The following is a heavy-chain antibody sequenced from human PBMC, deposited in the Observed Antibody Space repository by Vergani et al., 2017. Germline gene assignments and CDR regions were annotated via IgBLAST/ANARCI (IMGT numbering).Heavy chain of an antibody. V-gene: IGHV4-34*01. CDR3: ARGGLRFLEWSRFGYYYGMDV. CDR1: GGSFSGYY. Sequence: QVQLQQWGAGLLKPSETLSLTCAVYGGSFSGYYWSWIRQPPGKGLEWIGEINHSGSTNYNPSLKSRVTISVDTSKNQFSLKLSSVTAADTAVYYCARGGLRFLEWSRFGYYYGMDVWGQGTTVTVSS. D-gene: IGHD3-3*01. CDR2: INHSGST. J-gene: IGHJ6*02.